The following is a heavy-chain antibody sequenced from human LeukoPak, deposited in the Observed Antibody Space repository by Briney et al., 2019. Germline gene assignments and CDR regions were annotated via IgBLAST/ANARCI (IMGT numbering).Heavy chain of an antibody. Sequence: GGSLRLSCTASGFTFSTYDMNWVRQAPGKGLEWVSYISSSGSSIYYVDSVKGRFTISRDNAKNSLYLQMNSLRAEDTAVYYCAKGSGSYLDYWGQGTLVTVSS. CDR3: AKGSGSYLDY. CDR1: GFTFSTYD. CDR2: ISSSGSSI. V-gene: IGHV3-48*03. D-gene: IGHD1-26*01. J-gene: IGHJ4*02.